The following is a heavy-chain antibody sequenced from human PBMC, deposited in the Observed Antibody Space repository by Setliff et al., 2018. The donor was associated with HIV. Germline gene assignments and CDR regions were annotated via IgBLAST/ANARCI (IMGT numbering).Heavy chain of an antibody. CDR3: ARVGGAPNWNYPWNYYYYYYMDV. CDR2: IYTSGST. CDR1: GDSVNDRSYY. J-gene: IGHJ6*03. Sequence: SETLSLTCTVSGDSVNDRSYYWSWIRQPPGKGLEWIGYIYTSGSTNYNPSLKSRVTISVDTSKNQFSLKLSSVTAADTAVYYCARVGGAPNWNYPWNYYYYYYMDVWGKGTTVTVSS. D-gene: IGHD1-7*01. V-gene: IGHV4-61*01.